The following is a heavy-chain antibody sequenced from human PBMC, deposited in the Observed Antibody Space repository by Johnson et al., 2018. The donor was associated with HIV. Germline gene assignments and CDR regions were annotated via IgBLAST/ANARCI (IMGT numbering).Heavy chain of an antibody. V-gene: IGHV3-23*04. CDR2: ISGSGGNT. J-gene: IGHJ3*02. D-gene: IGHD2-15*01. Sequence: EVQLVESGGGLVQPGGSLRLSCAASGFTFSSYAMSWVRQAPGKGLEWVSAISGSGGNTYYAESVKGRFPISRANSNNKLYLQMNSLRAEDTAVFYCAKDAYCSGGRCYGFGAFDIWGQGTMVTVSS. CDR3: AKDAYCSGGRCYGFGAFDI. CDR1: GFTFSSYA.